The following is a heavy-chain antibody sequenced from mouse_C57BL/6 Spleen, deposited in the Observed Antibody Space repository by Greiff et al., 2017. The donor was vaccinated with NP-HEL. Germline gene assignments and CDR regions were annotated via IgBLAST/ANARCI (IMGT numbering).Heavy chain of an antibody. CDR1: GYTFTDYN. CDR3: ARWDYAMDY. Sequence: DVKLQESGPELVKPGASVKMSCKASGYTFTDYNMHWVKQSHGKSLEWIGYINPNNGGTSYNQKFKGKATLTVNKSSSTAYMELRSLTSEDSAVYYCARWDYAMDYWGQGTSVTVSS. CDR2: INPNNGGT. J-gene: IGHJ4*01. V-gene: IGHV1-22*01.